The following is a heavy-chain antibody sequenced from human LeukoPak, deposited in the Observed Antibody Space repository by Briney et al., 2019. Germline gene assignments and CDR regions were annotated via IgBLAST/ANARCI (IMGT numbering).Heavy chain of an antibody. CDR1: GGSISSYY. D-gene: IGHD2-2*01. V-gene: IGHV4-4*09. CDR2: IYTNGST. Sequence: SETLSLTCTVSGGSISSYYWSWIRQPPGKGLEWIGYIYTNGSTNYNPSLKSRVTISVDTSKNQFSLKLSSVTAADTAVYYCARQAIVVVPAADTLYYYYYYMDVWGKGTTVTVSS. CDR3: ARQAIVVVPAADTLYYYYYYMDV. J-gene: IGHJ6*03.